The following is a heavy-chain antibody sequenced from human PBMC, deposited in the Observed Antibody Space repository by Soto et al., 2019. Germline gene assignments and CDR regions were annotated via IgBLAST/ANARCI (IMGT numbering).Heavy chain of an antibody. V-gene: IGHV4-34*01. D-gene: IGHD4-17*01. J-gene: IGHJ4*02. CDR2: INHSGST. Sequence: SETLSLTCAVYGGSFSGYYWSWIRQPPGKGLEWIGEINHSGSTNYNPSLKSRVTISVDTSKNQFSLKLSSVTAADTAVYYCARVNLRTVTDYWGQGTLVTVSS. CDR3: ARVNLRTVTDY. CDR1: GGSFSGYY.